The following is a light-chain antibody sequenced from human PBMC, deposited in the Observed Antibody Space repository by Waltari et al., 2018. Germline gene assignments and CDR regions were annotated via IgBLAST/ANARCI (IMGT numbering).Light chain of an antibody. CDR2: DAS. Sequence: SCRASQTVETYLAGYQQKPGQAPRLLLFDASSRATGIPAKFSGSGSGTDFTLTVTNLEPEDFAVYYCQQRSNWPYTFGQGTRVEIK. J-gene: IGKJ2*01. CDR1: QTVETY. V-gene: IGKV3-11*01. CDR3: QQRSNWPYT.